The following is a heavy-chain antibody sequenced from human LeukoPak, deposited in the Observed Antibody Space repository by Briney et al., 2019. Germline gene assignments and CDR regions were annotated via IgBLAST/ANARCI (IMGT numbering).Heavy chain of an antibody. V-gene: IGHV3-23*01. CDR2: ISGIGGNT. D-gene: IGHD6-13*01. CDR3: AKDGGIAAAGTSVYFDY. CDR1: GFTFSTYA. Sequence: GGSLRPSCEASGFTFSTYAMSWVRQAPGKGLQWVSGISGIGGNTYYADSVKGRFTISRDNSKNTLYLQMNSLRAEDTAVYYCAKDGGIAAAGTSVYFDYWGQGTLVTVSS. J-gene: IGHJ4*02.